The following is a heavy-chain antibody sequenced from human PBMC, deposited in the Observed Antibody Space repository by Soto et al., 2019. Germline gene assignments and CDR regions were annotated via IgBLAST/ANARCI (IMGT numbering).Heavy chain of an antibody. J-gene: IGHJ4*02. V-gene: IGHV4-31*03. CDR2: IYYSGST. Sequence: QVQLQESGPGLVKPSQTLSLTCTVSGGSISSGGYYWSWIRQHPGKGLEWIGYIYYSGSTYYNPSLKSRVTTSVDTSKNPSSLKLSSVTAADTAVYYCARDELLWFGESRHWGQGTLVTVSS. D-gene: IGHD3-10*01. CDR1: GGSISSGGYY. CDR3: ARDELLWFGESRH.